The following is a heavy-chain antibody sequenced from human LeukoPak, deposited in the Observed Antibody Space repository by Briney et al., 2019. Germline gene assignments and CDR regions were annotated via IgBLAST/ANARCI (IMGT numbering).Heavy chain of an antibody. Sequence: ASVKVSCKASGYTFTAYYIHWVRQVPGQGPQWMGWINPNSGGTNYPQKFQGRVTMTTDTSISTAYMELSSLRSDDTAVYFCARDAIVRDYSYSDYWGQGTLVTVSS. J-gene: IGHJ4*02. CDR1: GYTFTAYY. CDR3: ARDAIVRDYSYSDY. V-gene: IGHV1-2*02. D-gene: IGHD4-11*01. CDR2: INPNSGGT.